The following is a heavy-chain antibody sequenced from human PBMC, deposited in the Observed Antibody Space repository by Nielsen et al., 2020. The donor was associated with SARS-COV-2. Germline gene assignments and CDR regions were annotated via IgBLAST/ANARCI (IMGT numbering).Heavy chain of an antibody. Sequence: GESLKISCAASGFTFSSYWMSWVRQAPGKGLEWVANIKQDGSEKYYVDSVKGRFTISRDNAKNSLYLQMNSLRAEDTAVYYCAKVSSGYYHYFDYWGQGTLVTVSS. D-gene: IGHD3-22*01. J-gene: IGHJ4*02. CDR3: AKVSSGYYHYFDY. CDR1: GFTFSSYW. CDR2: IKQDGSEK. V-gene: IGHV3-7*03.